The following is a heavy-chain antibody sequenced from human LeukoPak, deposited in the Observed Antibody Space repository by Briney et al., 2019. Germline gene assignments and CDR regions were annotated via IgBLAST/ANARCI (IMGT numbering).Heavy chain of an antibody. V-gene: IGHV4-30-2*05. J-gene: IGHJ6*03. CDR1: GGAISSDVSY. CDR2: IHHGGST. CDR3: TRAPMYYHMDV. Sequence: SQTLSLTCTVSGGAISSDVSYWHWIRQPPGKGLEWIGYIHHGGSTYYKSSLKSRVTISEDNFKNQLSLTLRSVTAADTAIYYCTRAPMYYHMDVWGKGTTVTVSS.